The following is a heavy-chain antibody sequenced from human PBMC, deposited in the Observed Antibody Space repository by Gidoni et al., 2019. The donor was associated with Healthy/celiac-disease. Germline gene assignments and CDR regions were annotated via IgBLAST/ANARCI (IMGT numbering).Heavy chain of an antibody. Sequence: VQLVESGGVLVQPGGSLRLSCAASGFTFSSYEMNWFRQAPGKGLEWVSYISSSGSTIYYADSVKGRFTISRDNAKNSLYLQMNSLRAEDTAVYYCERVDYGDYVGDYWGQGTLVTVSS. J-gene: IGHJ4*02. CDR1: GFTFSSYE. V-gene: IGHV3-48*03. CDR3: ERVDYGDYVGDY. CDR2: ISSSGSTI. D-gene: IGHD4-17*01.